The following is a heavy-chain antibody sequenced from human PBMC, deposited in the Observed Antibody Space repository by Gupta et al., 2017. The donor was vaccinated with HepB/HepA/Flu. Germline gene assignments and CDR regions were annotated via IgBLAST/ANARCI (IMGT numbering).Heavy chain of an antibody. CDR1: DGSFSDYS. CDR2: SNHSVSI. D-gene: IGHD1-26*01. J-gene: IGHJ1*01. CDR3: ARGELQGS. Sequence: QVPVSQWGAGLVQPLETLSLTCAAYDGSFSDYSWNWILQPPGQVREGIGESNHSVSINYNRSCKSRLTISVDTSKRQVSLKLSSVTAADAAVYFCARGELQGSWGQVSRGTV. V-gene: IGHV4-34*01.